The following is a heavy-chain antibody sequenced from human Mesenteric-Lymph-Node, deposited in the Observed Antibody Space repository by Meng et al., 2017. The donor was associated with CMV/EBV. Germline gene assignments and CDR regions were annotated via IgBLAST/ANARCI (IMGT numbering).Heavy chain of an antibody. Sequence: YHGGWIRRPPGKGLEWIGTVYFAGSIYYAPSLESRVTISVDMSKHQFSLNLGSVTAADTAFYYCARVSHRYTSSRGWFDPWGQGTLVTVSS. CDR1: YH. CDR2: VYFAGSI. V-gene: IGHV4-39*07. D-gene: IGHD6-13*01. J-gene: IGHJ5*02. CDR3: ARVSHRYTSSRGWFDP.